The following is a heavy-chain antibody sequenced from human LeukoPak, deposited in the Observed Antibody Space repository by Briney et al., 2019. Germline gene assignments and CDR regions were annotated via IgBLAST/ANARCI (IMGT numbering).Heavy chain of an antibody. CDR1: GGSFSGYY. J-gene: IGHJ6*04. Sequence: SETLSLTCAVYGGSFSGYYWSWIRQPPGKGLAWIGEINHSGSTNYNPSLKSRVTISVDTSKNQFSLKLSSVTAADTAVYYCARRSWYYYYYGMDVWGKGTTVTVSS. CDR2: INHSGST. V-gene: IGHV4-34*01. D-gene: IGHD6-13*01. CDR3: ARRSWYYYYYGMDV.